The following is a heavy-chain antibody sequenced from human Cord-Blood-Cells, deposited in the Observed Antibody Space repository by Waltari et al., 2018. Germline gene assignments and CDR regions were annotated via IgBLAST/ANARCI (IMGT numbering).Heavy chain of an antibody. CDR1: GGSFSGYY. CDR2: INHSGST. CDR3: ARGTGYCSSTSCYYYYYGMDV. J-gene: IGHJ6*02. Sequence: QVQLQQWGAGLLKPSETLSLTCAVYGGSFSGYYWSWIRQPHGKGLEWIGEINHSGSTNYNPSLKSRVTISVDTSKNQFSLKLSSVTAADTAVYYCARGTGYCSSTSCYYYYYGMDVWGQGTTVTVSS. D-gene: IGHD2-2*01. V-gene: IGHV4-34*01.